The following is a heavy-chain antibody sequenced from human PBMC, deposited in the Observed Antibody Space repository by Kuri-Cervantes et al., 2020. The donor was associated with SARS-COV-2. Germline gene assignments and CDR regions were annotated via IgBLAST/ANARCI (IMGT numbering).Heavy chain of an antibody. Sequence: GGSLRLSCAASGFTFDDYAMHWVRQAPGKGLEWVSLISGDGGSTYYADSVKGRFTISRDNSKNTLYLQMNSLRAEDTAVYYCAKGGSSGYYPFDYWGQGTLVTVSS. CDR2: ISGDGGST. CDR3: AKGGSSGYYPFDY. V-gene: IGHV3-43*02. J-gene: IGHJ4*02. D-gene: IGHD3-22*01. CDR1: GFTFDDYA.